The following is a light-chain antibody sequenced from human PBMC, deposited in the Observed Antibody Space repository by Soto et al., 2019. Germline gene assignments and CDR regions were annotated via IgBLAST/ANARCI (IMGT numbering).Light chain of an antibody. J-gene: IGLJ1*01. CDR2: GNS. CDR3: QSYDSSLSGSYV. CDR1: SSNIGAGYV. Sequence: QSVLTQPPSVTGAPGQRVTISCTGSSSNIGAGYVVHWYQQLPGTAPKLLIYGNSNRPSGVPDRFSGSKSDTSASLAITGLQAEDEADYYCQSYDSSLSGSYVFGTGTKVTVL. V-gene: IGLV1-40*01.